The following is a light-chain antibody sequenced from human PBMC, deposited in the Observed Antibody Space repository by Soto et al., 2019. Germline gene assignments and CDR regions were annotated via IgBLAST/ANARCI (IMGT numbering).Light chain of an antibody. CDR3: QHYGSPRT. V-gene: IGKV3-20*01. J-gene: IGKJ1*01. CDR1: QSVSNYY. CDR2: DAS. Sequence: EIVLTQSPGTLSLSPGKRATLSCRASQSVSNYYLAWYQQKPGQAPRLLIYDASSRATGIPDRFSGSGSGTDFTLTISRLEPEDFAVYYCQHYGSPRTFGQGTKVDIK.